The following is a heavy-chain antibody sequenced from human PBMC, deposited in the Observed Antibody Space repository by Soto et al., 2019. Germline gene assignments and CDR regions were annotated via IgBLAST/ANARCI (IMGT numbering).Heavy chain of an antibody. V-gene: IGHV3-48*04. CDR2: ISSSGSTI. CDR1: GFTFSSYA. D-gene: IGHD3-22*01. CDR3: ARDADYYDSSGYYRSYAFDI. J-gene: IGHJ3*02. Sequence: GGSLRLSCEASGFTFSSYAMSWVRQAPGKGLEWVSYISSSGSTIYYADSVKGRFTISRDNAKNSLYLQMNSLRAEDTAVYYCARDADYYDSSGYYRSYAFDIWGQGTMVTVSS.